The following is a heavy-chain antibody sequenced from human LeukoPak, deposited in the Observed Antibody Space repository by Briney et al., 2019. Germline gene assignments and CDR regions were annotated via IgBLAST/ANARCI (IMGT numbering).Heavy chain of an antibody. Sequence: GAPVKVSCKASGYTFTSYGISWVRQAPGQGLEWMGWISAYNGNTNYAQKLQGRVTMTTDTSTSTAYMELRSLRSDDTAVYYCARDCSSTSCYWTNYYHYYGMDVWGQGTTVTVSS. CDR3: ARDCSSTSCYWTNYYHYYGMDV. D-gene: IGHD2-2*01. V-gene: IGHV1-18*01. CDR1: GYTFTSYG. J-gene: IGHJ6*02. CDR2: ISAYNGNT.